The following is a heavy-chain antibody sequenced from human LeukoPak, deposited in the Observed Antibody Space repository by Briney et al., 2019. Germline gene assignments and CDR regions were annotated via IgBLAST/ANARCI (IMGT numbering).Heavy chain of an antibody. D-gene: IGHD6-19*01. CDR2: INPNSGGT. J-gene: IGHJ4*02. CDR1: GYTFTCYY. V-gene: IGHV1-2*02. CDR3: ASHRGVIAVAGLGSRYFDY. Sequence: ASVKVSCKASGYTFTCYYIHWVRQAPGQGLEWMGWINPNSGGTNYAQKFQGRVTMTRDTSISTAYMELSRLRSEDTAVYYCASHRGVIAVAGLGSRYFDYWGQGTLVTVSS.